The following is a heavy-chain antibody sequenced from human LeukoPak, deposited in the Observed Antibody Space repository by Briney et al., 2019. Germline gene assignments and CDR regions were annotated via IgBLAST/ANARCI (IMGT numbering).Heavy chain of an antibody. CDR3: ATVPAGHYFDY. CDR1: GFSFSNYW. CDR2: IKQDGSDK. V-gene: IGHV3-7*01. D-gene: IGHD2-2*01. Sequence: GGSLRLSCTGYGFSFSNYWMTWVRQAPRKGLEWVANIKQDGSDKYYVDSVKGRFTISRDNAKNSLYLQMNSLRAEDTAVYYCATVPAGHYFDYWGQGTLVIVSS. J-gene: IGHJ4*02.